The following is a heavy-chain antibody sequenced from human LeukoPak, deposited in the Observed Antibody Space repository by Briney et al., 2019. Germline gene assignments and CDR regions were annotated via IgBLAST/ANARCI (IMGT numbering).Heavy chain of an antibody. CDR2: IYYSGST. V-gene: IGHV4-59*01. CDR3: ARDSGSYEYYFDY. Sequence: PSETLSLTCTVSGGSLSSYYWSWIRQPPGKGLEWIGYIYYSGSTNYNPSLKSRVTISVDTSKNQFSLKLSSVTAADTAVYYCARDSGSYEYYFDYWGQGTLVTVSS. J-gene: IGHJ4*02. CDR1: GGSLSSYY. D-gene: IGHD1-26*01.